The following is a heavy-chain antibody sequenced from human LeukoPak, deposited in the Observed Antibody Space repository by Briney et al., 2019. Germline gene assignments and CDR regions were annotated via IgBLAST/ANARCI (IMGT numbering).Heavy chain of an antibody. Sequence: PSETLSLTCTVSGGSISSSSYYWGWIRQPPGKGLEWIGSIYYSGSTYYNPSLKSRVTISVDTSKNQFSLKLSSVTAADTAVYYCARYSSSWYSPFDYWGQGALVTVSS. CDR3: ARYSSSWYSPFDY. V-gene: IGHV4-39*01. CDR1: GGSISSSSYY. J-gene: IGHJ4*02. CDR2: IYYSGST. D-gene: IGHD6-13*01.